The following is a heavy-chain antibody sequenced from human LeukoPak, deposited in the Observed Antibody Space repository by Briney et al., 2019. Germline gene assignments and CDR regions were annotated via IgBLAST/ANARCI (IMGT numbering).Heavy chain of an antibody. J-gene: IGHJ3*02. Sequence: PGGSLRLSCAASGFTFSSYWMSWVRQAPGKGLEWVANIKQDGSEKYYVDSVKGRFTISRDNAKNSLYLQMNSLRAEDTAVYYCARFRWDYYDSSGIRRVVAFDIWGQGTMVTVSS. D-gene: IGHD3-22*01. V-gene: IGHV3-7*01. CDR1: GFTFSSYW. CDR2: IKQDGSEK. CDR3: ARFRWDYYDSSGIRRVVAFDI.